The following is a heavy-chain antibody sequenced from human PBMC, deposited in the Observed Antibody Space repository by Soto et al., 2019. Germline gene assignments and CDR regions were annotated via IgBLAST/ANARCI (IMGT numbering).Heavy chain of an antibody. CDR2: IYYSGST. V-gene: IGHV4-31*03. CDR1: GGSISSGGYY. J-gene: IGHJ4*02. Sequence: SETLSLTCTVSGGSISSGGYYWSWIRQHPGKGLEWIGYIYYSGSTYYNPSLKSRVTISVDTSKNQFSLKLSSVTAADTAVYYCARDASSLGFDYWGQGTLVTVSS. D-gene: IGHD6-13*01. CDR3: ARDASSLGFDY.